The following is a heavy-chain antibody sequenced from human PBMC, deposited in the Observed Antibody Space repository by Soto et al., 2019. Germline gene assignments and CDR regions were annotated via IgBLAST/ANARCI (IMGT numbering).Heavy chain of an antibody. Sequence: QVQLVESGGGVVQPGRSLRLSCAASGFTFSSYAMHWVRQAPGKGLEWVAVISYDGSNKYYADSVKGRFTISRDNSKNTLYLQMNSLRAEDKAVYYCARDAQVYCSGGSCYSMYYYYGMDVWCQGTTVTVSS. CDR2: ISYDGSNK. CDR3: ARDAQVYCSGGSCYSMYYYYGMDV. CDR1: GFTFSSYA. V-gene: IGHV3-30-3*01. D-gene: IGHD2-15*01. J-gene: IGHJ6*02.